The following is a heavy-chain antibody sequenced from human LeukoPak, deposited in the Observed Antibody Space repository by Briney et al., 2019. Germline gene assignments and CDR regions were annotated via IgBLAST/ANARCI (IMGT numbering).Heavy chain of an antibody. Sequence: PSETLSLTCAVYGGSFSDYYWSWIRQPPGKGLEYIGEINHSGITNYNPSLMSRVTISVDTSKDQFSLKLSSVTAADTAVYYCAKSNGYGLVDIWGQGTMVIVS. V-gene: IGHV4-34*01. CDR3: AKSNGYGLVDI. CDR2: INHSGIT. D-gene: IGHD3-10*01. J-gene: IGHJ3*02. CDR1: GGSFSDYY.